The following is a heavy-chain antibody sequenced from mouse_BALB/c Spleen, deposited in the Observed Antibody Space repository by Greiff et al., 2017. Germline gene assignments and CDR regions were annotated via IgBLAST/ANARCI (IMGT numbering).Heavy chain of an antibody. CDR2: ISYSGST. CDR1: GYSITSDYA. CDR3: TATDAMDY. D-gene: IGHD1-2*01. Sequence: EVKLMESGPGLVKPSQSLSLTCTVTGYSITSDYAWNWIRQFPGNKLEWMGYISYSGSTSYNPSLKSRISITRDTSKNQFFLQLNSVTTEDTATYYCTATDAMDYWGQGTSVTVSS. V-gene: IGHV3-2*02. J-gene: IGHJ4*01.